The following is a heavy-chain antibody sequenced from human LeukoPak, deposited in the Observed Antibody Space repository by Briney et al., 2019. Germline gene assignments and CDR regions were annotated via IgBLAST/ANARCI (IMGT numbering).Heavy chain of an antibody. CDR1: GGSISSYY. V-gene: IGHV4-4*07. CDR3: ARDQYDFWSGYPKPDFDY. CDR2: IYTSGST. J-gene: IGHJ4*02. Sequence: SETLSLTCTVSGGSISSYYWSWIRQPAGKGLELIGRIYTSGSTNYNPSLKSRVTMSVDTSKNQFSLKLSSVTAADTAVYYFARDQYDFWSGYPKPDFDYWGQGTLVTVSS. D-gene: IGHD3-3*01.